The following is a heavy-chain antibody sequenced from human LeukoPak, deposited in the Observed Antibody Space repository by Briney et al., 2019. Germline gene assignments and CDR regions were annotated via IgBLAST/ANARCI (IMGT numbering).Heavy chain of an antibody. J-gene: IGHJ3*02. D-gene: IGHD1-26*01. CDR3: ARALRVGAAGSDAFDI. CDR1: GYTFTSYG. Sequence: ASVKVSCKASGYTFTSYGISWVRQAPGQGLEWMRWISAYNGNTNYAQKLQGRVTMTTDTSTSTAYMELRSLRSDDTAVYYCARALRVGAAGSDAFDIWGQGTMVTVSS. CDR2: ISAYNGNT. V-gene: IGHV1-18*01.